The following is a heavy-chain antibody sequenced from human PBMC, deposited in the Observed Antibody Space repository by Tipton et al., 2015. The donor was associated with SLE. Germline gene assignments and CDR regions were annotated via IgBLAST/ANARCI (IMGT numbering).Heavy chain of an antibody. CDR2: IYTSGST. V-gene: IGHV4-39*01. D-gene: IGHD6-13*01. Sequence: TLSLTCTVSGGSISSSSYYWGWIRQPPGKGLEWIGSIYTSGSTNYNPSLKSRVTISVDTSKNQFSLKLSSVTAADTAVYYCARDKEGYSSSWYYFDYWGQGTLVTVSS. CDR1: GGSISSSSYY. J-gene: IGHJ4*02. CDR3: ARDKEGYSSSWYYFDY.